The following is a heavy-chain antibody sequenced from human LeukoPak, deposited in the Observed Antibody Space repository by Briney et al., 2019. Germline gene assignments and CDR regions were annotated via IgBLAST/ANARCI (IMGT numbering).Heavy chain of an antibody. CDR1: GFTFSSYA. CDR3: AKKYNTGLDP. D-gene: IGHD1-14*01. CDR2: ISGSGAST. Sequence: PGGSLRLSCAASGFTFSSYAMSWVRQAPGKGLEWVSDISGSGASTYYADPVKGRFTISRDNSKNTLYLQMNSPRAEDTAVYYCAKKYNTGLDPWGQGTLVTVSS. V-gene: IGHV3-23*01. J-gene: IGHJ5*02.